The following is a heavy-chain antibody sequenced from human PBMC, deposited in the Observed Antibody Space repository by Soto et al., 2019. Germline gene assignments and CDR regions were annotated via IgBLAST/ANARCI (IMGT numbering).Heavy chain of an antibody. CDR1: GGSFSGYY. J-gene: IGHJ6*02. CDR2: VNHSGST. V-gene: IGHV4-34*01. Sequence: SETLSLTCAVYGGSFSGYYWSWIRQPPGKGLEWIGEVNHSGSTNYNPSLKSRVTISVDTSKNQFSLKLSSVTAADTAVYYCARGSYSSSWYHLLSSDYYYYGMDVWGQGTTVTVSS. D-gene: IGHD6-13*01. CDR3: ARGSYSSSWYHLLSSDYYYYGMDV.